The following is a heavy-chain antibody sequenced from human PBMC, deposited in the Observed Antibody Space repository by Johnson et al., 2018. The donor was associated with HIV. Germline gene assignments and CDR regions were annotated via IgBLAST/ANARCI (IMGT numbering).Heavy chain of an antibody. D-gene: IGHD6-13*01. CDR1: GFTFSHAW. Sequence: EVQLVESGGGLVKPGGSLRLSCAASGFTFSHAWMTWVRQAPGKGLEWIGRIKSKTDGGTTEYAEPVKGRFTISRDNAKNSLYLQMNSLRVEDTAVYYCAREQATLFFRAAGAAFNIWGQGTMVTVSS. V-gene: IGHV3-15*01. CDR3: AREQATLFFRAAGAAFNI. J-gene: IGHJ3*02. CDR2: IKSKTDGGTT.